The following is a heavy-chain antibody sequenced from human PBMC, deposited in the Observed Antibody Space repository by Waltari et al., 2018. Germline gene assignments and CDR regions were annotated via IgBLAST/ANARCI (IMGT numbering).Heavy chain of an antibody. V-gene: IGHV4-34*01. CDR1: GGSFSGYY. D-gene: IGHD1-20*01. J-gene: IGHJ4*02. Sequence: QVQLQQWGAGLLQSSATLSLTCAVYGGSFSGYYGSWFRQTPGKELGWIGEIHPSGSTDYKSSLQSRVTILLDTSKTQLSLKLTSVTAADTAVYYCARGLDNAKIGYWGQGTLVTVSS. CDR3: ARGLDNAKIGY. CDR2: IHPSGST.